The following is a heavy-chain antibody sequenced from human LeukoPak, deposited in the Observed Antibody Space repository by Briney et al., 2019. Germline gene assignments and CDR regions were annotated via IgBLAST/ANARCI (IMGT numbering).Heavy chain of an antibody. CDR3: ARVLWRDIVVVPAAFAFDY. J-gene: IGHJ4*02. D-gene: IGHD2-2*01. CDR2: ISGSGGST. Sequence: GGSLRLSCAASGFTFSSYAMSWVRQAPGKGLEWVSAISGSGGSTYYADSVKGRFTISRDNSKNTLYLQMNSLRAEDTAVYYCARVLWRDIVVVPAAFAFDYWGQGTLVTVSS. V-gene: IGHV3-23*01. CDR1: GFTFSSYA.